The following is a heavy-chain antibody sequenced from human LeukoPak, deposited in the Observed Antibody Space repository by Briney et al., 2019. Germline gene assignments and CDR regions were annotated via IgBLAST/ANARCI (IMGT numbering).Heavy chain of an antibody. Sequence: ASETLSLTCFVSGASVSTDDSHWSWLRQPPGQGLQWIGPTYPAGSSHCDPSLKSRINMSIATSKNQFSLRLSSVTAADTAVYYCVRYLLGVGGKGDWGQGSLVTVSS. CDR2: TYPAGSS. V-gene: IGHV4-61*08. D-gene: IGHD1-26*01. CDR3: VRYLLGVGGKGD. J-gene: IGHJ4*02. CDR1: GASVSTDDSH.